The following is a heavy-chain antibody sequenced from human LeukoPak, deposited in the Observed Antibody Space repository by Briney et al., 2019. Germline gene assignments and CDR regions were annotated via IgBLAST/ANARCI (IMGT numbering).Heavy chain of an antibody. CDR3: ARSGSSWFDAFDI. CDR2: INPNSGGT. CDR1: GYTFTGYY. J-gene: IGHJ3*02. Sequence: GASVKVSCKASGYTFTGYYMHWVRQAPGQGLEWMGWINPNSGGTNYAQKFQGWVTMTRDTSISTAYMELSRLRSDDTAVYYCARSGSSWFDAFDIWGQGTMVTVSS. V-gene: IGHV1-2*04. D-gene: IGHD6-13*01.